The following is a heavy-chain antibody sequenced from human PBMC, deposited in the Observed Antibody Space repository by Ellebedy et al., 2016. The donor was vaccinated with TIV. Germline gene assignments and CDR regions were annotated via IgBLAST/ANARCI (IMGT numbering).Heavy chain of an antibody. Sequence: SGPTLVKPTQTLTLTCTLSGLSLSTGEVAVGWIRQPPGKALEWLALIYWDDDKRYTPSLKSRLTITRDTSTNQVVLTVTNMDPADTATYFCAHRQSGSFFDYWGQGTLVTVSS. J-gene: IGHJ4*02. D-gene: IGHD3-10*01. V-gene: IGHV2-5*02. CDR3: AHRQSGSFFDY. CDR2: IYWDDDK. CDR1: GLSLSTGEVA.